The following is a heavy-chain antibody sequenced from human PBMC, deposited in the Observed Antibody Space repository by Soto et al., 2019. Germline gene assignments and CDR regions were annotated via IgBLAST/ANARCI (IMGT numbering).Heavy chain of an antibody. CDR1: GGTFSSYA. V-gene: IGHV1-69*13. D-gene: IGHD3-22*01. J-gene: IGHJ3*02. Sequence: GASVKVSCKASGGTFSSYAISWVRQAPGQGLEWMGGIIPIFGTANYAQKFQGRVTITADESTSTAYMELSSPRSEDTAVYYCARENYYDSSGYYGLDAFDIWGQGTMVTVSS. CDR2: IIPIFGTA. CDR3: ARENYYDSSGYYGLDAFDI.